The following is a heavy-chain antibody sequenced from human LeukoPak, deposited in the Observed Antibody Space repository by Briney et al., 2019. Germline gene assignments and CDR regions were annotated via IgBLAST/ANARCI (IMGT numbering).Heavy chain of an antibody. CDR1: GFTFDDYA. CDR2: ISWNSGSI. V-gene: IGHV3-9*01. D-gene: IGHD2-15*01. J-gene: IGHJ3*02. CDR3: AKDRAAVAYDAFDI. Sequence: GRSLRLSCAASGFTFDDYAMHWVRQAPGKGLEWVSGISWNSGSIGYADSVKGRFTISRDNAKNSLYLQVNSLRAEDTALYYCAKDRAAVAYDAFDIWGQGTMVTVSS.